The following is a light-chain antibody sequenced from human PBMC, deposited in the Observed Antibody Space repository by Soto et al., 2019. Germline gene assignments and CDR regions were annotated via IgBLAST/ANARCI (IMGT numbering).Light chain of an antibody. CDR2: EVS. J-gene: IGLJ1*01. CDR1: SSDVGGHNC. V-gene: IGLV2-14*01. CDR3: NSYTSSDTYV. Sequence: QSALTQPASVSGSPGQSITISCTGTSSDVGGHNCVSWYQQHPGKAPKLMIYEVSSRPSGVSNRFSGSKSGNTASLTISGLQAEDEADYYCNSYTSSDTYVFGTGTQLTVL.